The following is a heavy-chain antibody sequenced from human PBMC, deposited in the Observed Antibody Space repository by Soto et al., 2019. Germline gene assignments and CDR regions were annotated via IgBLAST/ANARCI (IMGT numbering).Heavy chain of an antibody. Sequence: TSETLSLTCAVSGYSISSGYYWGWIRQPPGKGLEWIGSIYHSGSTYYNPSLKSRVTISVDTSKNQFSLKLSSVTAADTAVYYCEREYSSSSVDYWGQGTLVTVSA. CDR1: GYSISSGYY. D-gene: IGHD6-6*01. CDR2: IYHSGST. CDR3: EREYSSSSVDY. J-gene: IGHJ4*02. V-gene: IGHV4-38-2*02.